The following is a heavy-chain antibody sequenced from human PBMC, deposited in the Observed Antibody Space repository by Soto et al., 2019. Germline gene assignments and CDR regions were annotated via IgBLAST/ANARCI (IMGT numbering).Heavy chain of an antibody. CDR3: ARLPTSSWYWYFDL. Sequence: SETLSLTCTVSGGSISSSSYYWGWIRQPPGKGLEWIGSIYYSGSTYYNPSLKSRVTISVDTSKNQFSLKLSSVTAADTAVYYCARLPTSSWYWYFDLWGRGTLVTVSS. CDR2: IYYSGST. V-gene: IGHV4-39*01. D-gene: IGHD6-13*01. CDR1: GGSISSSSYY. J-gene: IGHJ2*01.